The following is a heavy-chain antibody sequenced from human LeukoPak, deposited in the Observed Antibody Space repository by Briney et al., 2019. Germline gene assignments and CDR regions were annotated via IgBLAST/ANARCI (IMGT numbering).Heavy chain of an antibody. CDR1: GFTFSSYG. D-gene: IGHD2-21*02. CDR2: INPSGGST. J-gene: IGHJ6*03. Sequence: GGSLRLSCAASGFTFSSYGMHWVRQAPGQGLEWMGIINPSGGSTGYAQKFQGRVTMTRDTSTSTVYMELSSLRSEDTAVYYCARAYCGGDCYSGHYYYYYMDVWGKGTTVTISS. V-gene: IGHV1-46*01. CDR3: ARAYCGGDCYSGHYYYYYMDV.